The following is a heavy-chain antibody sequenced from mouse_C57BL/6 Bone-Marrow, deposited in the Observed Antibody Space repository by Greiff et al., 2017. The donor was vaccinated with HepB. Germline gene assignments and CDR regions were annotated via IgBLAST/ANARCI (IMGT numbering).Heavy chain of an antibody. CDR2: IHPNSGST. J-gene: IGHJ4*01. Sequence: QVHVKQSGAELVKPGASVKLSCKASGYTFTSYWMHWVKQRPGQGLEWIGMIHPNSGSTNYYEKFKSKATLTVDKSSSTAYMQLSSLTSEDSAVYYCARGDYYGSSGAMDYWGQGTSVTVSS. D-gene: IGHD1-1*01. CDR1: GYTFTSYW. CDR3: ARGDYYGSSGAMDY. V-gene: IGHV1-64*01.